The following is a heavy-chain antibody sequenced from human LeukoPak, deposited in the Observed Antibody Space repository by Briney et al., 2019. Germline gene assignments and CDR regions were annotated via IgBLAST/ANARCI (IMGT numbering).Heavy chain of an antibody. V-gene: IGHV3-30-3*02. Sequence: GRSLRLSCAASGFTFVGHAMVWFRQAPGKGLDWVAVISYDGGFQSYADSVRSRFTISRDNSKNEVYLQMVSLRPEDTAVYYCAKTMVRGVNNGMDVWGQGTTVTVSS. CDR2: ISYDGGFQ. CDR3: AKTMVRGVNNGMDV. D-gene: IGHD3-10*01. J-gene: IGHJ6*02. CDR1: GFTFVGHA.